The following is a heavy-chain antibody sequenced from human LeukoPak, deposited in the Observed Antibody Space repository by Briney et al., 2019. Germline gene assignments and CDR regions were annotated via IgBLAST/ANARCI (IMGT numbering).Heavy chain of an antibody. Sequence: GGSLRLSCAASGFTFDDHGMSWVRQAPGKGVEWVSGIKWDGSRTVYADSVRGRFTISRDNAKNSLYLQMNSLRAEDTAVYYCARRGAVSSSWVAFDIWGQGTMVTVSS. J-gene: IGHJ3*02. D-gene: IGHD6-13*01. CDR1: GFTFDDHG. CDR2: IKWDGSRT. CDR3: ARRGAVSSSWVAFDI. V-gene: IGHV3-20*04.